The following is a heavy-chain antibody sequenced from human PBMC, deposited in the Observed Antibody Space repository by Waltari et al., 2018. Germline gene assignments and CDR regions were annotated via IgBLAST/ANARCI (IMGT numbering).Heavy chain of an antibody. Sequence: QVQLQESGPGLVKPSETLSLTCTVSGGSISSYYWSWIRQPPGKGLEWIWFIYYSGRTNNNPPLKSRFTIAVDTSKNQFSLKLSSVTAADTAVYYCARSALVDTAMIFPFDYWGQGTLVTVSS. CDR2: IYYSGRT. CDR1: GGSISSYY. D-gene: IGHD5-18*01. J-gene: IGHJ4*02. CDR3: ARSALVDTAMIFPFDY. V-gene: IGHV4-59*01.